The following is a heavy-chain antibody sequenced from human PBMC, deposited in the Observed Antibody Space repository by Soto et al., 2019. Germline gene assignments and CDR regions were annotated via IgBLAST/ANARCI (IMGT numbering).Heavy chain of an antibody. D-gene: IGHD3-10*01. Sequence: ASVKVSCKASGYTFTSYPMHWVRQAPGQRLEWMGWINAGNGNTKYSQKFQGRVTITRDTFASTAYMELSSLRSEDTAVYYCATRGRSLGYYYGMDVGGQGTRVTFSS. CDR2: INAGNGNT. CDR1: GYTFTSYP. V-gene: IGHV1-3*01. J-gene: IGHJ6*02. CDR3: ATRGRSLGYYYGMDV.